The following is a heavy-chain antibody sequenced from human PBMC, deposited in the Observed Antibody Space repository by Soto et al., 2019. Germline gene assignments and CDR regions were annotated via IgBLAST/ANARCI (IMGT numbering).Heavy chain of an antibody. CDR3: ARGMGITADYYYYMDV. J-gene: IGHJ6*03. CDR2: IYYSGST. Sequence: SETLSVTCTVSGGFISRGGYYWSWIRQDPGKGLEWIGYIYYSGSTYYNPSLKSRVTISVDTSKNQFSLKLSSVTAADTAIYYCARGMGITADYYYYMDVWGKGTTVTVS. CDR1: GGFISRGGYY. D-gene: IGHD7-27*01. V-gene: IGHV4-31*03.